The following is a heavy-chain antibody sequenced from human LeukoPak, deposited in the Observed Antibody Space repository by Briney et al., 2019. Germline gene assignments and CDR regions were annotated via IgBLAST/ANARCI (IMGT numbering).Heavy chain of an antibody. CDR3: ARCGRSSIDNRFDP. CDR1: GFAFNTYR. V-gene: IGHV3-21*01. J-gene: IGHJ5*02. D-gene: IGHD5/OR15-5a*01. CDR2: ISTLNTYI. Sequence: GGSLRLSCAASGFAFNTYRMNWVRQAPGKGLEWVSSISTLNTYIYYADSVKGRFTISRDHAKNSLYLQMNSLRAEDTAVYYCARCGRSSIDNRFDPWGQGTLVTVSS.